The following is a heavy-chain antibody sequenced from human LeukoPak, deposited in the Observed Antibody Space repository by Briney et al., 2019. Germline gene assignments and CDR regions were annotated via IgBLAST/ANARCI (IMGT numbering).Heavy chain of an antibody. V-gene: IGHV3-48*03. CDR3: ASRGTTVIPDY. Sequence: GGSLRLSCAASGFTFSTYEMNWVRQAPGKGPEWISYISISGSTISYADSVKGRFTISRDNAKNSLYLQMNSPRAEDTAVYYCASRGTTVIPDYWGQGTLVTVAS. CDR2: ISISGSTI. J-gene: IGHJ4*02. CDR1: GFTFSTYE. D-gene: IGHD4-11*01.